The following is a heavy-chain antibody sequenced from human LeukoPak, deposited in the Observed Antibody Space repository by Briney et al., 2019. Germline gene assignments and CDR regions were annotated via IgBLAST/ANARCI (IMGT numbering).Heavy chain of an antibody. CDR1: GYTFTSYD. V-gene: IGHV1-8*01. CDR3: AREPSYYDSSGSRFDY. J-gene: IGHJ4*02. Sequence: ASVKVSCKASGYTFTSYDINWVRQATGQGLEWMGWMNPNSGNTGYAQKFQGRVTMTTDTSTSTAYMELRSLRSDDTAVYYCAREPSYYDSSGSRFDYWGQGTLVTVSS. D-gene: IGHD3-22*01. CDR2: MNPNSGNT.